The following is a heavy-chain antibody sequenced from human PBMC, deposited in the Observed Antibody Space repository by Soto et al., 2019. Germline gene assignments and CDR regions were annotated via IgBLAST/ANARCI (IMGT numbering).Heavy chain of an antibody. D-gene: IGHD2-2*01. J-gene: IGHJ6*03. CDR3: VGDQHQLLSGGYYYHMDV. CDR1: GFTFSSYW. CDR2: IKQDGSEM. V-gene: IGHV3-7*01. Sequence: EVQLVESGGGLVQPGGSLRLSCAASGFTFSSYWMSWVRQAPGKGLEWVANIKQDGSEMYYVDSVKGRFTISRDNAKNSLYLQMNNLRAEDTAVYYCVGDQHQLLSGGYYYHMDVWGKGTTVTVSS.